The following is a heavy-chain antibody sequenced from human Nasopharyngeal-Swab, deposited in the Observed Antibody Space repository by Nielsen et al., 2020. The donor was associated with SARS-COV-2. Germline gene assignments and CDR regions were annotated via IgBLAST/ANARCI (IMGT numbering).Heavy chain of an antibody. J-gene: IGHJ5*02. D-gene: IGHD2-2*01. CDR1: GFTFCDYA. Sequence: GGSLRLSCTASGFTFCDYAMSWFRQAPGKGLEWVGFIRSKAYGGTTEYAASVKGRFTISRDDSKSIAYLQMNSLKTEDTAVYYCTRGRVVPAAIDWFDPWGQGTLVTVSS. V-gene: IGHV3-49*03. CDR2: IRSKAYGGTT. CDR3: TRGRVVPAAIDWFDP.